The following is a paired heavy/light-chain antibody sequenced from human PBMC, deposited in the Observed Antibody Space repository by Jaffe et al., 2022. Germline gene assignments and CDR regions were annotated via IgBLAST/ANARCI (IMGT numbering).Heavy chain of an antibody. Sequence: QVQLQESGPGLVKPSETLSLNCAVSGYSSNSGYYWGWIRQPPGKGLEWIGSIYQSGSTNYNPSLKSRVTISVDTSKNQFSLKLTSVTAADTAVYYCARIKIYMLRGVIIGGNWLDPWGQGTLVTVSS. D-gene: IGHD3-10*01. CDR2: IYQSGST. J-gene: IGHJ5*02. V-gene: IGHV4-38-2*01. CDR1: GYSSNSGYY. CDR3: ARIKIYMLRGVIIGGNWLDP.
Light chain of an antibody. J-gene: IGLJ1*01. CDR3: GTWDSSLSAYV. CDR2: ENS. Sequence: QSVLTQPPSVSAAPGQKVTISCSGSTSNIGNNYVSWYRQLPGTAPKLLIYENSKRPSGIPDRFSGSKSGTSATLGITGLQTGDEADYYCGTWDSSLSAYVFGTGTKVTVL. CDR1: TSNIGNNY. V-gene: IGLV1-51*02.